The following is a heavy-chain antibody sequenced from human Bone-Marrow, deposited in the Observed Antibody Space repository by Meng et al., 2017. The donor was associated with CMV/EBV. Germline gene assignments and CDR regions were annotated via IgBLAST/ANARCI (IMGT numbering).Heavy chain of an antibody. CDR1: GFTFGDYA. CDR3: ARPDSSGRVVDY. Sequence: GESLKISCTASGFTFGDYAMSWVRQAPGKGLEWVSVIYSGGSTYYADSVKGRFTISRDNSKNTLYLQMNSLRAEDTAVYYCARPDSSGRVVDYWGQGTLVTVSS. V-gene: IGHV3-53*01. CDR2: IYSGGST. D-gene: IGHD3-22*01. J-gene: IGHJ4*02.